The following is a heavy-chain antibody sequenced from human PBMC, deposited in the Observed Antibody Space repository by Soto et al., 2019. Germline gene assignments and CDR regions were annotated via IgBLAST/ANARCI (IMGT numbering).Heavy chain of an antibody. CDR3: ARVGSSGWYYFDY. CDR2: ISSSGSTI. Sequence: LXLSCAASGLTFSSYEMNWVRQAPGKGLEWVSYISSSGSTIYYADSLKGRFTISRDNAKNSLYLQMNSLRAEDTAVYYCARVGSSGWYYFDYWGQGTLVTVSS. V-gene: IGHV3-48*03. D-gene: IGHD6-19*01. J-gene: IGHJ4*02. CDR1: GLTFSSYE.